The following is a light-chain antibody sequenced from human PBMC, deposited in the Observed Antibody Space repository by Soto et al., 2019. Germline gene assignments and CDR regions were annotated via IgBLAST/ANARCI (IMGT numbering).Light chain of an antibody. J-gene: IGLJ1*01. CDR3: SSYTTSTPYV. Sequence: QSVLTQPASVSGSPGQSITISGTGTRSDVGAYNFVSWYQHHPGRAPKLIIYEVTIRPSGVSNRFAGSKSGNTASLTISGLQAEDEADYYCSSYTTSTPYVLGSGTKVTVL. CDR1: RSDVGAYNF. CDR2: EVT. V-gene: IGLV2-14*01.